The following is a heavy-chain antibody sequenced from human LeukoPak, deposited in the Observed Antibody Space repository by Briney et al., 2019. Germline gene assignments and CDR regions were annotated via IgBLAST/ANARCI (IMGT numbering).Heavy chain of an antibody. J-gene: IGHJ1*01. CDR2: IKQDGSEK. D-gene: IGHD3-9*01. CDR1: AFTFIDHG. Sequence: GGSLRLSCAASAFTFIDHGMHWVRQAPGKGLEWVANIKQDGSEKYYVDSVKGRFTISRDNAKNSLYLQMNSLRAEDTAVYYCARRLVTPKYFQDWGQGTLVTVSS. V-gene: IGHV3-7*02. CDR3: ARRLVTPKYFQD.